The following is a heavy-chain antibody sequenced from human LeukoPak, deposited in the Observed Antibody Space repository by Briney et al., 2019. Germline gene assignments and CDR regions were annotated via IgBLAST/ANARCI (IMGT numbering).Heavy chain of an antibody. CDR2: LTGSAHHT. D-gene: IGHD3-10*01. CDR3: ARAYGSGSPDFDY. CDR1: GFTFSNYG. J-gene: IGHJ4*02. V-gene: IGHV3-23*01. Sequence: GGSLRLSCEASGFTFSNYGMSWVRQAPGKGLEWVSTLTGSAHHTYYADSVKGRFTISRDNAKNSLYLQMNSLRAEDTAVYYCARAYGSGSPDFDYWGQGTLVTVSS.